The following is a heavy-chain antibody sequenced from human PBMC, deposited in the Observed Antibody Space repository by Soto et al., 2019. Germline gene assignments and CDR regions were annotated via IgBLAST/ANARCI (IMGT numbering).Heavy chain of an antibody. V-gene: IGHV3-11*06. CDR1: GFTFSDYY. CDR3: ARLPLNYYFDY. Sequence: GGSLRLSCAASGFTFSDYYMSWIRQAPGKGLEWVSYISSSSSYTNYADSVKSRFTISRDNAKNSLYLQMNSLRAEDTAVYYCARLPLNYYFDYWGQGTLVTVSS. J-gene: IGHJ4*02. CDR2: ISSSSSYT.